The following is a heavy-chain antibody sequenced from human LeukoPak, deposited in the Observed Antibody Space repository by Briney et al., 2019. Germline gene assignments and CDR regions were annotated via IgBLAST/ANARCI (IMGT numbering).Heavy chain of an antibody. CDR1: GGSISSYY. V-gene: IGHV4-59*01. Sequence: PSETLSLTCTVSGGSISSYYWSWIRQPPGKGLEWIGYIYYSGSTNYNPSPKSRVTISVDTSKNQFSLKLSSVTAADTAVYYCARGRHPTYYYYYMDVWGKGTTVTISS. J-gene: IGHJ6*03. CDR2: IYYSGST. CDR3: ARGRHPTYYYYYMDV. D-gene: IGHD1-26*01.